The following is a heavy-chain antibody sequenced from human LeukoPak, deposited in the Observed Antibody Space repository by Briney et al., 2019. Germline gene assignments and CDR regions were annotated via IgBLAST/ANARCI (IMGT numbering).Heavy chain of an antibody. Sequence: PGGSLRLSCAASGFTFRSYWMTWVRQAPGKGLEWVAHIKQDGSEKYYVDSLKGRFTVSRDNGKNSLYLQMNSLRAEDTAVYYCARDQGFSYYYYYMDVWGKGTTVTVSS. J-gene: IGHJ6*03. V-gene: IGHV3-7*01. D-gene: IGHD3-3*01. CDR1: GFTFRSYW. CDR3: ARDQGFSYYYYYMDV. CDR2: IKQDGSEK.